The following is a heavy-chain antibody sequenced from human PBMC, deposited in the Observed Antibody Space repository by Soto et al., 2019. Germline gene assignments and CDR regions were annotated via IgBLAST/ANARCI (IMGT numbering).Heavy chain of an antibody. CDR1: GGSISSGGYS. Sequence: QLQLQESGSGLVKPSQTLSLTCAVSGGSISSGGYSWSWIRQPPGKGLEWIGYIYHSGSMYYNPSLKCRVTRSVDRSKNQFSLKLSAVTAAYTAVYYCASVPDYWGQGTLVTVSS. CDR3: ASVPDY. CDR2: IYHSGSM. V-gene: IGHV4-30-2*01. J-gene: IGHJ4*02.